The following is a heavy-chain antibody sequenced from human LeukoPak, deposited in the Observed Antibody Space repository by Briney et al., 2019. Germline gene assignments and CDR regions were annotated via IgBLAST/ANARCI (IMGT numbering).Heavy chain of an antibody. Sequence: SQTLSLTCAISGDSVSSNSAAWNWIRQSPSRGLEWLGRTYYRSKWNYDYAESVKSRVTFTPDTSKNQFSLQLTSVAPEDTAVYYCASDGVAFDIWGQGTMVTVSS. CDR2: TYYRSKWNY. CDR3: ASDGVAFDI. V-gene: IGHV6-1*01. CDR1: GDSVSSNSAA. D-gene: IGHD3-3*01. J-gene: IGHJ3*02.